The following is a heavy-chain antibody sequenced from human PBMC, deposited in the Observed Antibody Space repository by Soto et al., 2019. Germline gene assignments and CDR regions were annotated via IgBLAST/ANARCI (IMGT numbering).Heavy chain of an antibody. V-gene: IGHV3-74*01. J-gene: IGHJ6*03. D-gene: IGHD3-3*01. Sequence: GGSLRLSCAASGFILSRLWMYWVRQGPGKGLAWVSRINGDGSSTTHADSVRGRFTISRDNTKNTLYLQMNSLRAEDTAVYYCTRDAYYDFWSGYSAYYYYYMDVWGKGTTVTVSS. CDR1: GFILSRLW. CDR3: TRDAYYDFWSGYSAYYYYYMDV. CDR2: INGDGSST.